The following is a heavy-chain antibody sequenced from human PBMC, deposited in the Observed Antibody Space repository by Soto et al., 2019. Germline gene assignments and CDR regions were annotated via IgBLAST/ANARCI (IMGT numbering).Heavy chain of an antibody. J-gene: IGHJ5*02. CDR3: ARTIVVVPAAKDNWFDP. Sequence: TLSLTCAVSGGSISSSNWWSWVRQPPGKGLEWIGEIYHSGSTNYNPSLKSRVTISVDKSKNQFSLKLSSVTAADTAVYYCARTIVVVPAAKDNWFDPWGQGTLVTSPQ. V-gene: IGHV4-4*02. CDR2: IYHSGST. D-gene: IGHD2-2*01. CDR1: GGSISSSNW.